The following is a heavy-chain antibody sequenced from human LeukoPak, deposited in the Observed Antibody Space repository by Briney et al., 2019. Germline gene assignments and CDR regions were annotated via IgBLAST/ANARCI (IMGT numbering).Heavy chain of an antibody. Sequence: GGSLRLSCAASGFTFSTYEMNWVRQAPGKGLEWVSYISAGGTVQYYADSVKGRFTISRDNAKNSLYLQMNSPRAEDTALYYCATAPQWVVLMDVWGQGTTVTLSS. CDR3: ATAPQWVVLMDV. CDR1: GFTFSTYE. V-gene: IGHV3-48*03. J-gene: IGHJ6*02. CDR2: ISAGGTVQ. D-gene: IGHD6-19*01.